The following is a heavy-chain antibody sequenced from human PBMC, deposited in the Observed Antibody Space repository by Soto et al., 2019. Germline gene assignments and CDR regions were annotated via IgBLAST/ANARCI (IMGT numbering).Heavy chain of an antibody. CDR3: ARGGGFDS. D-gene: IGHD3-16*01. J-gene: IGHJ4*02. Sequence: QLQESGPGLVKPSQTLSLTCTVSGDSISSGDNYWSCIRQPPGKGLEWIGYIYYSGRSYYKPSLKSRVSMSVDTSKNQFSLTLTSVTAADTAVYYCARGGGFDSWGQGPLVTVSS. V-gene: IGHV4-30-4*01. CDR1: GDSISSGDNY. CDR2: IYYSGRS.